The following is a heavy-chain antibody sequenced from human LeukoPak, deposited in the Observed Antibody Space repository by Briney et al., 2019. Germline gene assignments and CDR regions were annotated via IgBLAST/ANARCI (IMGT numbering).Heavy chain of an antibody. Sequence: PSETLSLTCTVYGGSFSGYYWSWIRQPPGKGLEWIGEIRHSGGTNYNPSLKSRITISVDTSKNQFSLKLSSVTAADTAVYYCARGNVAHFYGSASHNYWGQGTLVTVSS. CDR1: GGSFSGYY. CDR2: IRHSGGT. D-gene: IGHD3-10*01. J-gene: IGHJ4*02. V-gene: IGHV4-34*01. CDR3: ARGNVAHFYGSASHNY.